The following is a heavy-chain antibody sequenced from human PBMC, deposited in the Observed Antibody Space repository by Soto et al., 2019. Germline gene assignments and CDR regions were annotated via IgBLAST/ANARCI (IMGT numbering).Heavy chain of an antibody. J-gene: IGHJ5*02. V-gene: IGHV2-5*02. Sequence: SGPTLVNPTQTLTLTCTFSGFSRSTSAVGVVWIRQPPRKALEWLALIYWDDDKRYSPSLKSRLTITKDTSKNQVVLTMTNMDPVDTATYYCAHNYYDSSGVILYNWFDPWGQGTLVTVSS. D-gene: IGHD3-22*01. CDR2: IYWDDDK. CDR1: GFSRSTSAVG. CDR3: AHNYYDSSGVILYNWFDP.